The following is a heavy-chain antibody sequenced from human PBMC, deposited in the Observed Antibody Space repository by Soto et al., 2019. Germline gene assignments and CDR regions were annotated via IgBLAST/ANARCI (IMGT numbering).Heavy chain of an antibody. CDR3: AREKYQLLYFDY. CDR2: IYYSGST. CDR1: GGSISSGAYY. J-gene: IGHJ4*02. V-gene: IGHV4-31*03. Sequence: PSETLSLTCTVSGGSISSGAYYWSWIRQHPGKGLEWIGYIYYSGSTYYNPSLKSRVTISVDTSKNQFSLKLSSVTAADTAVYYCAREKYQLLYFDYWGQGTLVTVSS. D-gene: IGHD2-2*01.